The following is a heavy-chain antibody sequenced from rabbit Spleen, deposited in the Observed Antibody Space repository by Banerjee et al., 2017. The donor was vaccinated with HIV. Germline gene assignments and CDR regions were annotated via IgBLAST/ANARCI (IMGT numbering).Heavy chain of an antibody. CDR2: IDVTRTGTT. CDR3: ARETSSGWGIISFYFTL. J-gene: IGHJ4*01. D-gene: IGHD4-1*01. CDR1: GLDFSSRYW. Sequence: QSLEESGGDLVKPGASLTLTCKASGLDFSSRYWICWVRQAPGKGLEWIACIDVTRTGTTYYASWVNGRYTISKTSSTTVTLQMTSLTAADTATYFCARETSSGWGIISFYFTLWGPGTLVTVS. V-gene: IGHV1S40*01.